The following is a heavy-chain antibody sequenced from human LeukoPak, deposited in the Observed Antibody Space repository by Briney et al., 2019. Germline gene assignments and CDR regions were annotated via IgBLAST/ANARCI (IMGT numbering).Heavy chain of an antibody. J-gene: IGHJ2*01. Sequence: SETLSLTCTVSGGSISSYYWSWIRQPPGKGLEWIGCIYYSGSTNYNPSLKSRVTISVDTSKNQFSLKLSSVTAADTAVYYCARGILSSSWYRDEDAHKRNYWYFDLWGRGTLVTVSS. CDR2: IYYSGST. CDR1: GGSISSYY. V-gene: IGHV4-59*01. CDR3: ARGILSSSWYRDEDAHKRNYWYFDL. D-gene: IGHD6-13*01.